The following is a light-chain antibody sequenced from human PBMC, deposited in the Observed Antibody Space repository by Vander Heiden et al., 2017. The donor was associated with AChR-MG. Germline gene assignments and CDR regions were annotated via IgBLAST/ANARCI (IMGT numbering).Light chain of an antibody. Sequence: EIVLTNSPGTPSLPPGKRATLSCRASQSVCSSCLAWYQQKPGQAPRLLFYGASSRATGIPDRFSGSGSGPDFTRTISGLEPEDSAVYYCQQYGSSPLTFGGGTKVEIQ. CDR1: QSVCSSC. J-gene: IGKJ4*01. CDR2: GAS. CDR3: QQYGSSPLT. V-gene: IGKV3-20*01.